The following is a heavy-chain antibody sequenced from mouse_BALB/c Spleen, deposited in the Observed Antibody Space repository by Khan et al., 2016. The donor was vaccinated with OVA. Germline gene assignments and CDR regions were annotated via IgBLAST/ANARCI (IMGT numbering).Heavy chain of an antibody. CDR1: GYTFSGYW. CDR2: ILPGSGSR. J-gene: IGHJ2*01. CDR3: ARVNYGSRDYFDY. Sequence: QVQLQQSGAELMKPGASVKISCKATGYTFSGYWLEWVKQRPGHGLEWIGEILPGSGSRNYNEKFKGKATFTADKSSKTTYMQLSSLTSEDSAVYYCARVNYGSRDYFDYWGHGTTLTVSS. D-gene: IGHD1-1*01. V-gene: IGHV1-9*01.